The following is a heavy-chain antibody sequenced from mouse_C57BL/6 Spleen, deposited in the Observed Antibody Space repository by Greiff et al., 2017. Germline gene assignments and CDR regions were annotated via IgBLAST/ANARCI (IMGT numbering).Heavy chain of an antibody. Sequence: QVQLQQSGAELVRPGASVKLSCKASGYTFTDYYINWVKQRPGQGLEWIARIYPGSGNTYYNEKFKGKATLTAEKSSSTAYMQLSSLTSEDSAVYFCASHYGNYVGYFDVWGTGTTVTVSS. CDR3: ASHYGNYVGYFDV. CDR2: IYPGSGNT. V-gene: IGHV1-76*01. J-gene: IGHJ1*03. D-gene: IGHD2-1*01. CDR1: GYTFTDYY.